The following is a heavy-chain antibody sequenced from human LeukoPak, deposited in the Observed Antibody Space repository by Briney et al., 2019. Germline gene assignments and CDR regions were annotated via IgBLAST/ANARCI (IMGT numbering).Heavy chain of an antibody. CDR2: INHSGSI. J-gene: IGHJ6*03. CDR3: ARTVIHYYDSSGYYLVRYYYYYMDV. CDR1: GGSFSGYY. V-gene: IGHV4-34*01. D-gene: IGHD3-22*01. Sequence: SETLSLTCAVYGGSFSGYYWSWIRQPPGKGLEWIGEINHSGSINYNPSPKSRVTISVDTSKNQFSLKLSSVTAADTAVYYCARTVIHYYDSSGYYLVRYYYYYMDVWGKGTTVTVSS.